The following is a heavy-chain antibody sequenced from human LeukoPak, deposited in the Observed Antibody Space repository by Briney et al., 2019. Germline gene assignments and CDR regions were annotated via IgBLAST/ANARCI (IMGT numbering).Heavy chain of an antibody. CDR2: INHSGST. CDR1: GGSFSGYY. D-gene: IGHD3-9*01. Sequence: SETLSLTCAVYGGSFSGYYWSWIRQPPGKGLEWIGEINHSGSTNYNPSLKSRVTISVDTSKNQFSLKLSSVTAADTAVYYCARGGFRYFDWLLQEFDYWGQGTLVTVSS. V-gene: IGHV4-34*01. CDR3: ARGGFRYFDWLLQEFDY. J-gene: IGHJ4*02.